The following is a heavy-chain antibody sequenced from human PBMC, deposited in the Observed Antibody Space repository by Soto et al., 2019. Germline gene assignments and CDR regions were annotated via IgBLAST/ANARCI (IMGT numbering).Heavy chain of an antibody. CDR2: IVGSGDST. CDR3: ARDREDSSCWYGSYYYGMDV. Sequence: SLRLSCAASGFTFSSYAMSWVRQAPGKGLEWVSAIVGSGDSTHYADSVKGRFTVSRDNAKNSLYLQMNSLRAEDTAVYYCARDREDSSCWYGSYYYGMDVWGQGTTVTVSS. V-gene: IGHV3-23*01. CDR1: GFTFSSYA. D-gene: IGHD6-19*01. J-gene: IGHJ6*02.